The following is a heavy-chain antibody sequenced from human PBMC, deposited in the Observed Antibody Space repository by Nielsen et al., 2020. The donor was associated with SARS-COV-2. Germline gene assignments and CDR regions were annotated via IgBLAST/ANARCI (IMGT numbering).Heavy chain of an antibody. Sequence: ASVKVSCKASGYTFTGYYIHWVRQAPGQGLEWMGWINPDSGGTDYAQKFQGRVTMTGDTSISTAYMELTRLRSDDTAVYYCARARATIFGLVMSYGMDVWGQGTTVAVSS. J-gene: IGHJ6*02. CDR3: ARARATIFGLVMSYGMDV. V-gene: IGHV1-2*02. CDR2: INPDSGGT. CDR1: GYTFTGYY. D-gene: IGHD3/OR15-3a*01.